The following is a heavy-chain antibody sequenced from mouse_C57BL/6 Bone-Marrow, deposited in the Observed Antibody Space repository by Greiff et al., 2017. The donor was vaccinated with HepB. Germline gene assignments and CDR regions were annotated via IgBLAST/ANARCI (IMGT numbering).Heavy chain of an antibody. D-gene: IGHD1-1*01. CDR2: IYPRSGNT. CDR3: LYYYGSSAWFAY. CDR1: GYTFTSYG. Sequence: QVQLKQSGAELARPGASVKLSCKASGYTFTSYGISWVKQRTGQGLEWIGEIYPRSGNTYYNEKFKGKATLTADKSSSTAYMELRSLTSEDSAVYFCLYYYGSSAWFAYWGQGTLVTVSA. V-gene: IGHV1-81*01. J-gene: IGHJ3*01.